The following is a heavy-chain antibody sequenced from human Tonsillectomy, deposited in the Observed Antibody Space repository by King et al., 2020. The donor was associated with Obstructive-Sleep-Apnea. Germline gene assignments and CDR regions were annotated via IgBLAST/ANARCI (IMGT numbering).Heavy chain of an antibody. V-gene: IGHV4-39*07. J-gene: IGHJ3*02. CDR2: IYYSGST. D-gene: IGHD3-22*01. CDR3: ARLATRAMIVDRNAFDI. CDR1: GGSISSSSYY. Sequence: LQLQESGPGLVKPSETLSLTCTVSGGSISSSSYYWGWIRQPPGKGLEWIGSIYYSGSTYYNPSLKSRVTISVDTSKNQFSLKLSSVTAADTAVYYCARLATRAMIVDRNAFDIWGQGTMVTVSS.